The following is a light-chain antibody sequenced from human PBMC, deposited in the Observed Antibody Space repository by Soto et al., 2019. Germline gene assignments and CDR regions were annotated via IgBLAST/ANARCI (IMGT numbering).Light chain of an antibody. CDR3: QQYNDWPRT. CDR1: QTVTSN. CDR2: GAS. Sequence: EIVMTQSPVTLSVSPGETANLSCRASQTVTSNLAWYQQKPGRSPRLLLSGASTRATGIPARFSGSGSGTEFTLTISRLQSEDLAFYYCQQYNDWPRTFGQGTKVEI. V-gene: IGKV3-15*01. J-gene: IGKJ1*01.